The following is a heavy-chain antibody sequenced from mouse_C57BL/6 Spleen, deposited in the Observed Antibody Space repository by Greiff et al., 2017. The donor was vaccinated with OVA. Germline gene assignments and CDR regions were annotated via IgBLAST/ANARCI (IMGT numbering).Heavy chain of an antibody. CDR1: GYSFTSYY. J-gene: IGHJ2*01. Sequence: QVQLQQSGPELVKPGASVKISCKASGYSFTSYYIHWVKQRPGQGLEWIGWIYPGSGNTKYNEKFKGKATLTADTSSSTAYMQLSSLTSEDSAVYYCARGIYYYGSSVFDYWGQGTTLTVSS. CDR2: IYPGSGNT. CDR3: ARGIYYYGSSVFDY. V-gene: IGHV1-66*01. D-gene: IGHD1-1*01.